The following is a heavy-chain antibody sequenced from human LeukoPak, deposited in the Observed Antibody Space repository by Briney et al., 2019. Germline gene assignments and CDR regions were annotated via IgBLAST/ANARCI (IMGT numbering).Heavy chain of an antibody. V-gene: IGHV4-39*07. CDR2: IYYSGST. J-gene: IGHJ4*02. CDR1: GGSINSSNNY. CDR3: ARVLLWFGESDY. Sequence: SETLSLTCTVSGGSINSSNNYWGWIRQPPGKGLEWIGSIYYSGSTYYIPSLKSRVTISVDTSKNQFSLKLSSVTAADTAVYYCARVLLWFGESDYWGQGTLVTVSS. D-gene: IGHD3-10*01.